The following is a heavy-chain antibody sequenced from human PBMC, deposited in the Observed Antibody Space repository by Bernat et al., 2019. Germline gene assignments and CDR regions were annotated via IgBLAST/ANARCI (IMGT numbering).Heavy chain of an antibody. J-gene: IGHJ4*02. CDR3: ARGKDGHYYFDY. CDR2: IYRGGGT. Sequence: EVQLVETGGGLIQPGGSLRLSCAASGFNVSNTYMNWVRQAPGKGLEWVSVIYRGGGTYYADSVKGRFTISRDNSMNTRFLQMASLRAEDTAVDYWARGKDGHYYFDYWGQGTLVTVSS. D-gene: IGHD3-10*01. CDR1: GFNVSNTY. V-gene: IGHV3-53*02.